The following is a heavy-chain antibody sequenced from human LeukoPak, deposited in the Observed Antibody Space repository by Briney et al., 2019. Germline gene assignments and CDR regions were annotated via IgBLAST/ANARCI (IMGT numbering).Heavy chain of an antibody. Sequence: GGSLRLSCAASGFTFSSYGMHWVRQSPDKGLEWVAVISYDGNNKFYADSVKGRFTISRDNAKNSLYLQMNSLRAEDTAVYYCARVSVTVIPIFDYWGQGALVTVSS. CDR3: ARVSVTVIPIFDY. V-gene: IGHV3-30*03. CDR2: ISYDGNNK. CDR1: GFTFSSYG. J-gene: IGHJ4*02. D-gene: IGHD4-17*01.